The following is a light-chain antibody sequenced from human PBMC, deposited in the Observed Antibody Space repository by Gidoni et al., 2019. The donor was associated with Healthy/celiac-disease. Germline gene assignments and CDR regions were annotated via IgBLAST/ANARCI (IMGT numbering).Light chain of an antibody. CDR3: QQLNSYPPT. V-gene: IGKV1-9*01. CDR1: QGISSY. CDR2: AAS. J-gene: IGKJ4*01. Sequence: DIQLTQSPSFLSASVGDRVTITCLASQGISSYLAWYQQKPGKAPKLLIYAASTLQSGVPSRFSGSRSVTEFTLTISSLQPEDFATYYCQQLNSYPPTFGGGTKVEIK.